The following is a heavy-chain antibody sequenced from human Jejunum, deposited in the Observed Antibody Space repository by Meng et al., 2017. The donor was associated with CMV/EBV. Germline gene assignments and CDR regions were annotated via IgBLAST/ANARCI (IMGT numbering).Heavy chain of an antibody. V-gene: IGHV1-69*15. Sequence: ASGDTFSNYGVTWVRQAPGQGLEWMGNILPSFGTSNYAQKFRGRVTITLDESTTTAYMEVFSLTSDDTAVYYCARALVGPSVHFESWGQGTPVTVSS. CDR1: GDTFSNYG. CDR3: ARALVGPSVHFES. J-gene: IGHJ4*02. CDR2: ILPSFGTS. D-gene: IGHD1-26*01.